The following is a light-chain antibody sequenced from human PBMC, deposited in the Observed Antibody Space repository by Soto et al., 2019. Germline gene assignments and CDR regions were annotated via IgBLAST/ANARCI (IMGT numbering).Light chain of an antibody. CDR3: QQYHYWPIT. Sequence: ERVMTQSPATLSASPGDRVTLSCRASQSVASSVAWYQQKPGQAPRLILYGASTRATGFPARFSGSGSGTEFTLTISSLQSEDFAVYLCQQYHYWPITFGQGTRLETK. CDR2: GAS. V-gene: IGKV3-15*01. J-gene: IGKJ5*01. CDR1: QSVASS.